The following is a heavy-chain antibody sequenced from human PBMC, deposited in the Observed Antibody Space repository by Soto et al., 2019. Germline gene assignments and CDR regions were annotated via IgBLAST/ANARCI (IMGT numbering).Heavy chain of an antibody. D-gene: IGHD3-10*01. Sequence: QVQLQESGPELVKPSETLSLTCTVSGGSISSYYWSWIRQPPGKGLEWIGYIYYSGSTNYNPSLKTRVTISVDKSKNQSSLKLSSVTAADTAVYYCAAGGFRFDYWGQGTLVTVSS. CDR2: IYYSGST. CDR3: AAGGFRFDY. CDR1: GGSISSYY. J-gene: IGHJ4*02. V-gene: IGHV4-59*01.